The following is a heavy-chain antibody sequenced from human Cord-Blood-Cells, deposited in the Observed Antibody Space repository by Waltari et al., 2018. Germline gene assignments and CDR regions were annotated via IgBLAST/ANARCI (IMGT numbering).Heavy chain of an antibody. CDR2: IYHSGST. CDR1: GGTTSSSTW. Sequence: QVQLQASGPGLVKPSGTLSLTCAVSGGTTSSSTWWSWVRQPPGKGLEWIGEIYHSGSTNYNPSLKSRVTISGDKSKNQFSLKLSSVTAADTAVYYCNSRSDSSGYYGGDIWGQGTMVTVSS. D-gene: IGHD3-22*01. J-gene: IGHJ3*02. V-gene: IGHV4-4*02. CDR3: NSRSDSSGYYGGDI.